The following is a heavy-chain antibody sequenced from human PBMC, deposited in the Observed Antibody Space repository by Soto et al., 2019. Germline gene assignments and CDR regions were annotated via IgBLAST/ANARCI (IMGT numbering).Heavy chain of an antibody. D-gene: IGHD6-25*01. CDR3: ATHGGPGYFHH. CDR2: IYHSGST. CDR1: GGSISSGGYS. Sequence: SETLSLTCAVSGGSISSGGYSWSWIRQPPGKGLEWIGYIYHSGSTYYNPSLKSRVTISADRSISTAYLQWSSLKSSDTAMYYCATHGGPGYFHHWGQGTLVTVSS. V-gene: IGHV4-30-2*01. J-gene: IGHJ1*01.